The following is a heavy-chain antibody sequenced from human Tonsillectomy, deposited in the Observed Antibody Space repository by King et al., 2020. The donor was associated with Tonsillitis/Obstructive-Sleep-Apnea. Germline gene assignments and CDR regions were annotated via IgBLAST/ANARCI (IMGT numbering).Heavy chain of an antibody. CDR3: VRDRKYTTFFDY. Sequence: VQLVESGGGVVQPGTSLGLSCAASGFTFNTYGMHWVREAPGKGLEWVALIWSDGETKIYADSVKGRFTISRDNSKNTLSLQMNSLRADDTAVYYCVRDRKYTTFFDYGGQGSLVTVSS. D-gene: IGHD2/OR15-2a*01. CDR2: IWSDGETK. CDR1: GFTFNTYG. J-gene: IGHJ4*01. V-gene: IGHV3-33*01.